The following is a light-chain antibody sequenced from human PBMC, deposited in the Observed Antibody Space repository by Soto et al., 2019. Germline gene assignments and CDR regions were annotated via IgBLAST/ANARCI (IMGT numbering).Light chain of an antibody. J-gene: IGLJ2*01. Sequence: SYELTQPPSVSVAPGETARFPCGGDNIGSKSVHWYQQKPGQAPVLIIYYDTNRPSGIPERFSGSNSGNTATLTITRVEAGDEADYYCQSWDSAIDHVIFGGGTKLTVL. CDR3: QSWDSAIDHVI. CDR2: YDT. CDR1: NIGSKS. V-gene: IGLV3-21*01.